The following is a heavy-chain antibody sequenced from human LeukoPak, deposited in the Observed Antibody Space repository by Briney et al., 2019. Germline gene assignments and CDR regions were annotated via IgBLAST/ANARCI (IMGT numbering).Heavy chain of an antibody. Sequence: PSETLSLTCTVSGYSISTGYYWGWIRQPPGKGLEWIGSIYHSGSTYYNPSLKSRVTISVDTSKNQFSLKLSSVTAADTAVYYYARVGYSNPSDPWGQGTLVTVSS. D-gene: IGHD5-12*01. V-gene: IGHV4-38-2*02. CDR1: GYSISTGYY. CDR2: IYHSGST. J-gene: IGHJ5*02. CDR3: ARVGYSNPSDP.